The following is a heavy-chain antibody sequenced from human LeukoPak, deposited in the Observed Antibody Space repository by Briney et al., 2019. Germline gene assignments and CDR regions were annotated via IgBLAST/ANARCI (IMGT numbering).Heavy chain of an antibody. J-gene: IGHJ6*02. Sequence: PSETLSLTCAVYGGSFSGYYWSRIRQPPGKGLEWIGEINHSGSTNYNPSLKSRVTISVDTSKNQFSLKLSSVTAADTAVYYCARKSQILRYFDWPTHGMDVWGQGTTVTVSS. D-gene: IGHD3-9*01. CDR2: INHSGST. CDR1: GGSFSGYY. V-gene: IGHV4-34*01. CDR3: ARKSQILRYFDWPTHGMDV.